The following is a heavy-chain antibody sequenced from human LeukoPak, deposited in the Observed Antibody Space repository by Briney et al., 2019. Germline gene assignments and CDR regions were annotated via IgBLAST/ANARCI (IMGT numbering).Heavy chain of an antibody. D-gene: IGHD6-13*01. CDR3: ARDIVAPGLAFDI. J-gene: IGHJ3*02. CDR1: GFTFSSYW. CDR2: INQDGSEK. Sequence: GGSLRLSCAASGFTFSSYWMTWVRQAPGKGLEWVANINQDGSEKYYMDSVKGRFTISRDNAKNSLFLQMNSLRAEDTAVYYCARDIVAPGLAFDIWGQGTMVTVSS. V-gene: IGHV3-7*01.